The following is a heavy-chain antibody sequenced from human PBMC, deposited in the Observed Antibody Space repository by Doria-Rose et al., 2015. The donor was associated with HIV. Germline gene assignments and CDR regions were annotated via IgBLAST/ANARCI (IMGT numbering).Heavy chain of an antibody. D-gene: IGHD6-13*01. J-gene: IGHJ4*02. CDR3: ARIKSSRWYHKYYFDF. CDR2: IFSDDER. CDR1: GVSLSSPGMG. Sequence: QITLKESGPVLAEPTETLTLTCTVSGVSLSSPGMGVSWIRQPPGKGLEWLAHIFSDDERSYKKSLKSRLTISRGTSKSQVVLTMTDMDPVDTATYYCARIKSSRWYHKYYFDFWGQGTLVIVSA. V-gene: IGHV2-26*01.